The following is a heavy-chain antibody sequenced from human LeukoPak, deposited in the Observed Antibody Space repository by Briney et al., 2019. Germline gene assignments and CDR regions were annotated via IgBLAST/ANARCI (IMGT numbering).Heavy chain of an antibody. Sequence: SETLSLTCTISGGSISSSSYYWGWIRQPPGKGLEWIGSIYYSGITYYNPSLKSRVTISVDTSKNQFSLKLSSVTAADTDVYYCAQLSGYTYSGYGPTYYYYYYMDVWGKGTTVTVSS. CDR3: AQLSGYTYSGYGPTYYYYYYMDV. V-gene: IGHV4-39*01. J-gene: IGHJ6*03. CDR1: GGSISSSSYY. D-gene: IGHD5-12*01. CDR2: IYYSGIT.